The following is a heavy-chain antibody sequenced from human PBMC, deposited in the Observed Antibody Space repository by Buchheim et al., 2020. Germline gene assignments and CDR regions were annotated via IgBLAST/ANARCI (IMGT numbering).Heavy chain of an antibody. CDR3: TRDERGRSSGSLSLPT. V-gene: IGHV1-46*01. CDR2: INPSGGST. J-gene: IGHJ5*02. CDR1: GYTFTSYY. D-gene: IGHD6-6*01. Sequence: QVQLVQSGAEVKKPGASVKVSCKASGYTFTSYYIHWVRQSPGQGLEWMGIINPSGGSTTYAQKFQGRVTMTRDTSRRTVYMELSSLRSEDTAVYYCTRDERGRSSGSLSLPTWGQGSL.